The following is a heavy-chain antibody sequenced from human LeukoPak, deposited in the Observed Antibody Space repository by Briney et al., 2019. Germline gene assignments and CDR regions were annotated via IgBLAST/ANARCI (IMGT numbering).Heavy chain of an antibody. Sequence: GGSLRLSCAASGFTVSSNYMSWVRQAPGKGLEWVSVIYSGGDTYYADSVRGRFTVSRDNSKNTLYLQMNSLRVDDTAVYYCGKQKSSGYLIEYWGQGTLVTVSS. CDR2: IYSGGDT. CDR1: GFTVSSNY. CDR3: GKQKSSGYLIEY. V-gene: IGHV3-53*01. D-gene: IGHD3-22*01. J-gene: IGHJ4*02.